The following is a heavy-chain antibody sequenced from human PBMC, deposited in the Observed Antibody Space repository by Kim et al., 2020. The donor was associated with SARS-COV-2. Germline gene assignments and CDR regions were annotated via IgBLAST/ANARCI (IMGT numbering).Heavy chain of an antibody. CDR3: ARPVYSSSFRVDAFDI. J-gene: IGHJ3*02. Sequence: LKSRVTISVDTSKNQFSLKLSSVTAADTAVYYCARPVYSSSFRVDAFDIWGQGTMVTVSS. V-gene: IGHV4-39*01. D-gene: IGHD6-6*01.